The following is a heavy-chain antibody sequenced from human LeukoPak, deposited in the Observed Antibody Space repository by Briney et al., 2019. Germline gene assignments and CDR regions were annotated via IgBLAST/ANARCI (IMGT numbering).Heavy chain of an antibody. CDR2: ISYDGSNK. D-gene: IGHD6-19*01. CDR3: AREGSGWYNWFDP. CDR1: GGSISSSN. Sequence: LSLTCAVSGGSISSSNWWSWVRQAPGKGLEWVAVISYDGSNKYYADSVKGRFTISRDNSKNTLYLQMNSLRAEDTAVYYCAREGSGWYNWFDPWGQGTLVTVSS. V-gene: IGHV3-30*03. J-gene: IGHJ5*02.